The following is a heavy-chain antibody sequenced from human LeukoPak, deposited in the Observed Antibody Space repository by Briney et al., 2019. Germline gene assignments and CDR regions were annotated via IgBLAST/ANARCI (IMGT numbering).Heavy chain of an antibody. CDR1: SGSISTSNYY. J-gene: IGHJ4*02. CDR2: IFYSGST. D-gene: IGHD4-17*01. V-gene: IGHV4-39*07. CDR3: ARDDGDYVSVNY. Sequence: SETLSLTGTVSSGSISTSNYYWGWVRQPPVKALEWIGNIFYSGSTYYSPSLKSRVTISVDTSKNQFSLKLSSVTAADTAVYYCARDDGDYVSVNYWGQGTLVTVSS.